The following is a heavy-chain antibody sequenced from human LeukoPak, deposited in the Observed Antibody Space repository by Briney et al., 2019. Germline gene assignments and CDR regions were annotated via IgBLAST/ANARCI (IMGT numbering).Heavy chain of an antibody. J-gene: IGHJ4*02. V-gene: IGHV1-2*02. D-gene: IGHD4-17*01. CDR1: GYTFTGYY. Sequence: ASAKVSCKASGYTFTGYYMHWVRQAPGQGLEWMGWINPNSGGTNYAQKFQGRVTMTRDTSISTAYMELSRLRSDDTAVYCCARVPDYGDYVGLYYFDYWGQGTLVTVSS. CDR3: ARVPDYGDYVGLYYFDY. CDR2: INPNSGGT.